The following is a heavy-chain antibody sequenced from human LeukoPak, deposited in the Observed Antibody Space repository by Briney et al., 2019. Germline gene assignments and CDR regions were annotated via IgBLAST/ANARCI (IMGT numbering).Heavy chain of an antibody. D-gene: IGHD1-26*01. J-gene: IGHJ4*02. CDR1: GFTFSTYA. CDR2: ISANAGGT. Sequence: GGSLRLSCSASGFTFSTYALHWVRQAPGKGLEYVSTISANAGGTYYADSVKGRFIISRDNSENTLYLQMTSLRAEDTAVYYCVKAASGSYYTGTPFDYWGQGTLVTVSS. CDR3: VKAASGSYYTGTPFDY. V-gene: IGHV3-64D*09.